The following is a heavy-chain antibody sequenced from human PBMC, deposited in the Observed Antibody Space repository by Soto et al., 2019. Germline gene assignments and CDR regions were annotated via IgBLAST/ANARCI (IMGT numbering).Heavy chain of an antibody. V-gene: IGHV4-4*07. J-gene: IGHJ5*02. CDR1: GGSISSYY. Sequence: SLTCTVSGGSISSYYWSWIRQPAGKGLEWIGRIYTSGSTNYNPSLKSRVTMSVDTSKNQFSLKLSSVTAADTAVYYCARGVMLTGYYNWFDPWGQGTLVTVSS. CDR3: ARGVMLTGYYNWFDP. CDR2: IYTSGST. D-gene: IGHD3-9*01.